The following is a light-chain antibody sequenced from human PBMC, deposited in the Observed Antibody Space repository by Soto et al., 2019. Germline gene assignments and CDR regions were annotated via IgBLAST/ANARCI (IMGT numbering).Light chain of an antibody. CDR1: RSVSGTY. V-gene: IGKV3-20*01. CDR3: QQFSSYPLT. CDR2: DAS. J-gene: IGKJ4*01. Sequence: EIVLTQSPGTLSLSPGEIATLSFSASRSVSGTYLAWYQQKPGQAPRLLIYDASSRATGIPDRFSGGGSGTDFTLTISRLEPEDFAVYYCQQFSSYPLTFGGGTKVDIK.